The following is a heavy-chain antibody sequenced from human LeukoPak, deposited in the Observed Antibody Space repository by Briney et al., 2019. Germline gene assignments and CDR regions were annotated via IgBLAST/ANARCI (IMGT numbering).Heavy chain of an antibody. CDR2: INPNSSGT. D-gene: IGHD6-13*01. CDR3: ARDSWAAAGTFYYYYGMDV. V-gene: IGHV1-2*02. J-gene: IGHJ6*02. CDR1: GYTFTGYY. Sequence: ASVKVSCKASGYTFTGYYMHWVRQAPGQGLEWMGWINPNSSGTNYAQKFQGRVTMTRDTSISTAYMELSRLRSDDTAVYYCARDSWAAAGTFYYYYGMDVWGQGTTVTVSS.